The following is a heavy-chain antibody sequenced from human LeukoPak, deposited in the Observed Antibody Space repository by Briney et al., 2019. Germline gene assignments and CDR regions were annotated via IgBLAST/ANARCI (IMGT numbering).Heavy chain of an antibody. J-gene: IGHJ4*02. CDR2: IYPGGGVI. D-gene: IGHD2/OR15-2a*01. CDR1: GLTLSDCY. Sequence: TGGSLRLSCAASGLTLSDCYMSWTRQAPGKGLECVAYIYPGGGVIYYADSVKGRFTIFKDNTKNSLYLQMSSLRAEDTAIYYCARDYHNKGHDYWGPGTLVTVSS. CDR3: ARDYHNKGHDY. V-gene: IGHV3-11*01.